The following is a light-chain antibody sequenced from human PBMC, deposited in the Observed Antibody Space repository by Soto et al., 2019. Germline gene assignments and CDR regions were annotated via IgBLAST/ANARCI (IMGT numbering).Light chain of an antibody. CDR1: QSVSTY. CDR3: QQYGSSPRT. CDR2: ATS. V-gene: IGKV3-20*01. J-gene: IGKJ1*01. Sequence: ETVLTQSPATLSLSPGESATLYCRASQSVSTYLAWYQQKPGQAPRLLIYATSSRAAGIPDSFSGSGSGTDFTLTISRLEPEDFAVYYCQQYGSSPRTFGQGTKVDIK.